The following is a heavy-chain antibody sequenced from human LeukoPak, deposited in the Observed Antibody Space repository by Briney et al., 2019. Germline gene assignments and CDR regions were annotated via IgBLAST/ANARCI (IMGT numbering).Heavy chain of an antibody. CDR3: AKDRPNYYGSNGHYYRRDGDY. CDR1: GFTFSSYS. V-gene: IGHV3-23*01. CDR2: ITSSGDGT. D-gene: IGHD3-22*01. J-gene: IGHJ4*02. Sequence: GGSLRLSCAASGFTFSSYSMSWVRQAPGKGLQWVSSITSSGDGTHYADSVKGRFTISRDNSENMLYLQMNSLRVEDTAVYFCAKDRPNYYGSNGHYYRRDGDYWGQGTLVTVSS.